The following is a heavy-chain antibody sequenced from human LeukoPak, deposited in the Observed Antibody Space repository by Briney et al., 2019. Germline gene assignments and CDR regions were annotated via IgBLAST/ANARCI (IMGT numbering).Heavy chain of an antibody. V-gene: IGHV3-53*01. J-gene: IGHJ6*02. CDR2: IYGGGST. CDR3: AREGPYYGMDV. CDR1: GFTVSINY. Sequence: PGGSLRLSCAASGFTVSINYMSWVHQAPGKGLEWVSVIYGGGSTYYADSVKGRFTISRDNSENTLYLQMNSLRAEDTAIYYCAREGPYYGMDVWGQGTTVTVSS.